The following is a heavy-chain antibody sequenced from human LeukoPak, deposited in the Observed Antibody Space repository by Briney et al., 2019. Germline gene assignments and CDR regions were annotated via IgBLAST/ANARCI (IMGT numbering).Heavy chain of an antibody. D-gene: IGHD2-21*02. CDR1: GFTFSSYE. V-gene: IGHV3-48*03. CDR3: ARGSYCGGDCRQTFDY. Sequence: PGGSLRLSCAASGFTFSSYEMNWVRQAPGKGLEWVSYISSSGSTIYYADSVKGRFTISRDNSKNTLYLQMNSLRAEDTAVYYCARGSYCGGDCRQTFDYWGQGTLVTVSS. CDR2: ISSSGSTI. J-gene: IGHJ4*02.